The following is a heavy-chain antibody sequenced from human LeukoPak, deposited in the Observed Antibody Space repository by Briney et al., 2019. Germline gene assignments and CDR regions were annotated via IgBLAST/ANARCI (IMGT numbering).Heavy chain of an antibody. Sequence: SETLSLTCTVSGGSISSSSYYWGWIRQPPGKGLEWIGSIYYSGSTYYNPSLKSRVTISVDTSKNQFSLKLSSVTAAGTAVYYCARRIRGFDYWGQGTLVTVSS. D-gene: IGHD2-15*01. CDR3: ARRIRGFDY. CDR2: IYYSGST. CDR1: GGSISSSSYY. J-gene: IGHJ4*02. V-gene: IGHV4-39*01.